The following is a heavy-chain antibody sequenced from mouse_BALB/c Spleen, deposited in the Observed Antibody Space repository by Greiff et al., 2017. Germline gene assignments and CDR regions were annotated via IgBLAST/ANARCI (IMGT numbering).Heavy chain of an antibody. V-gene: IGHV5-6-5*01. CDR1: GFTFSSYA. D-gene: IGHD2-1*01. CDR3: ARGGHYGNYVAMDY. Sequence: EVQLVESGGGLVKPGGSLKLSCAASGFTFSSYAMSWVRQTPEKRLEWVASISSGGSTYYPDSVKGRFTISRDNARNILYLQMSSLRSEDTAMYYCARGGHYGNYVAMDYWGQGTSVTVSS. CDR2: ISSGGST. J-gene: IGHJ4*01.